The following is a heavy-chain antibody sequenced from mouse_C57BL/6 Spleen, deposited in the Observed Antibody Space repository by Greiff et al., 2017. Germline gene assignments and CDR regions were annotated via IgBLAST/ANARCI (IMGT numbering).Heavy chain of an antibody. V-gene: IGHV5-4*01. D-gene: IGHD2-1*01. Sequence: EVHLVESGGGLVKPGGSLKLSCAASGFTFSSYAMSWVRQTPEKRLEWVATISDGGSYTYYPDNVKGRFTISRDNAKNNLYLQMSHLKSEDTAMYYCAREDGNYVDAWFAYWGQGTLVTVSA. CDR2: ISDGGSYT. CDR1: GFTFSSYA. CDR3: AREDGNYVDAWFAY. J-gene: IGHJ3*01.